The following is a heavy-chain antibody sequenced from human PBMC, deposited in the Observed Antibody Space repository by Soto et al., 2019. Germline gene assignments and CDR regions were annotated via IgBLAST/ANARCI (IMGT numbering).Heavy chain of an antibody. V-gene: IGHV4-34*01. CDR2: INHSGST. CDR1: GGSFSGYY. D-gene: IGHD6-13*01. CDR3: ARGQYSSSWYYFDY. Sequence: SETLSLTCAVYGGSFSGYYWSWIRQPPGKGLEWIGEINHSGSTNYNPSLKSRVTISVDTSKNQFSLKLSSVTAADTAVYYCARGQYSSSWYYFDYWGQGTLVTVSS. J-gene: IGHJ4*02.